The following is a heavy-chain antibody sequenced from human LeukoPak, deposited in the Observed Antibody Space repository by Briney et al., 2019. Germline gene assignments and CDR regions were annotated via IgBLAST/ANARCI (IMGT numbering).Heavy chain of an antibody. D-gene: IGHD2-2*01. Sequence: EASVQVSCKASGYTFTGYYMHWVRQAPGQGLEYMGRINPISGGTVYAQKFQGRVTMTRDTSITTAYMELTRLTSDDTAVYYCARYCSSTSCYSDCWGQGNLVTVSS. CDR1: GYTFTGYY. V-gene: IGHV1-2*06. CDR2: INPISGGT. J-gene: IGHJ4*02. CDR3: ARYCSSTSCYSDC.